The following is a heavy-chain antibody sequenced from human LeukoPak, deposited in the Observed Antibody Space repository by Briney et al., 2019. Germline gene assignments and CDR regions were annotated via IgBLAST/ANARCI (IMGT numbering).Heavy chain of an antibody. V-gene: IGHV3-30*18. J-gene: IGHJ4*02. Sequence: GGSLRLSCAASGFTFSSYGMHWVRQAPGKGLEGVAVISYDGNNKYYADSVKGRFTISRDNSKNTLYLQMDNLRAEDTAVYYCAKYQRQWLPKGGFDYWGQGTLVTVSS. CDR2: ISYDGNNK. CDR3: AKYQRQWLPKGGFDY. CDR1: GFTFSSYG. D-gene: IGHD6-19*01.